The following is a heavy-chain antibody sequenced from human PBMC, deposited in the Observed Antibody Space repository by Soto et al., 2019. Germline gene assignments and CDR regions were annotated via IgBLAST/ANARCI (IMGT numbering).Heavy chain of an antibody. CDR3: VRAKFESTGWRQFDI. J-gene: IGHJ4*02. CDR2: VSHSGNT. V-gene: IGHV4-34*01. CDR1: GGSFTIHI. Sequence: WETLSLTCTVCGGSFTIHIWSWVRKLPVKVLERIGEVSHSGNTKYYPSLRSRVTLSVDSSKNQIGLALSYVLVADTGVYYYVRAKFESTGWRQFDIWGEGTLGT. D-gene: IGHD7-27*01.